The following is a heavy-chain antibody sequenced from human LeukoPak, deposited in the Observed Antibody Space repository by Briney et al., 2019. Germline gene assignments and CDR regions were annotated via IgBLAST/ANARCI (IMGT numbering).Heavy chain of an antibody. D-gene: IGHD3-10*01. J-gene: IGHJ4*02. CDR2: IYYSGST. CDR1: GGSISSYY. Sequence: KPSETLSLTCTVSGGSISSYYWSWIRQPPGKGLEWIGYIYYSGSTNYNPSLKSRVTISVDTSKNQFSLKLSSVTAADTAVYYCARLTMVRGVDYWGQGTLVTVSS. V-gene: IGHV4-59*01. CDR3: ARLTMVRGVDY.